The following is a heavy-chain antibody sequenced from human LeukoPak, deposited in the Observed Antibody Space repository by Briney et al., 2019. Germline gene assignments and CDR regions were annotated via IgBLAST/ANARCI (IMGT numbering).Heavy chain of an antibody. CDR1: GGTFSSYA. CDR3: ASAWMYGDYVQYYFDY. Sequence: ASVKASCKASGGTFSSYAISWVRQPPGQGLEWMGGIIPIFGTANYAQKFQGRVTITADESTSTAYMELSSLRSEDTAVYYCASAWMYGDYVQYYFDYWGQGTLVTVSS. J-gene: IGHJ4*02. CDR2: IIPIFGTA. V-gene: IGHV1-69*13. D-gene: IGHD4-17*01.